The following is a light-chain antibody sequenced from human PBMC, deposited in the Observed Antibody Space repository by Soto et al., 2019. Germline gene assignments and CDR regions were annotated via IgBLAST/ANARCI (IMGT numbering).Light chain of an antibody. Sequence: IVMTQSPATLSVSPWERATLSCRASQSVSSNLAWYQQKPGQAPRLLIYGASTRATGIPARFSGSGSGTEFTLTISSLQSEDFAVYYRQQYNNWPLTFGGGTKVDIK. CDR3: QQYNNWPLT. V-gene: IGKV3-15*01. CDR1: QSVSSN. CDR2: GAS. J-gene: IGKJ4*01.